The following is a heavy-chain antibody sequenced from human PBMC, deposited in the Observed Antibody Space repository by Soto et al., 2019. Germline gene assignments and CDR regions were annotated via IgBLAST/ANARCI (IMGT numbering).Heavy chain of an antibody. CDR1: GFTFSSYW. J-gene: IGHJ3*02. D-gene: IGHD3-9*01. Sequence: EVQLVESGGGLVQPGGSLRLSCAASGFTFSSYWMSWVRQAPGKGLEWVANIKQDGSEKYYVDSVKGRFTISRDNAKNSLYLQMNSLRAEDTAVYYCARAGRITIFSPGYPLNAFAIWGQGTMVTVSS. CDR3: ARAGRITIFSPGYPLNAFAI. V-gene: IGHV3-7*01. CDR2: IKQDGSEK.